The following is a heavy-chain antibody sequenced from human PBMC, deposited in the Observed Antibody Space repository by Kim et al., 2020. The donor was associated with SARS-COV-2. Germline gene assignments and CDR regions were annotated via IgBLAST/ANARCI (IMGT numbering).Heavy chain of an antibody. CDR3: AKARGRGGY. J-gene: IGHJ4*02. V-gene: IGHV3-30*02. Sequence: SNTYYADSVKARFTISSDNSKNTLYMRMNSLRAEEKAVFYGAKARGRGGYWGQGTLVTVSS. CDR2: SNT. D-gene: IGHD3-10*01.